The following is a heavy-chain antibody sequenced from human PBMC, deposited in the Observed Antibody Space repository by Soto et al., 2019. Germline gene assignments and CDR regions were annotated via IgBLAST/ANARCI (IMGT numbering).Heavy chain of an antibody. CDR3: AAISPIAGGAFDI. Sequence: SVKVSCKASGFTFTSSAVQWVRQARGQRLEWIGWIVVGSGNTNYAQKFQERVTITRDMSTSTAYMELSSLRSEDTAVYYCAAISPIAGGAFDIWGQGTMVTVS. V-gene: IGHV1-58*01. D-gene: IGHD6-13*01. J-gene: IGHJ3*02. CDR2: IVVGSGNT. CDR1: GFTFTSSA.